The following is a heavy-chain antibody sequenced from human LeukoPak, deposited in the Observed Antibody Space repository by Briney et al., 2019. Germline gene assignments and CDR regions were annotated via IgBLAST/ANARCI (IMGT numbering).Heavy chain of an antibody. D-gene: IGHD3-22*01. CDR3: ARPDYDGSGYYLDY. CDR2: ISWNSGSI. V-gene: IGHV3-9*01. CDR1: GFTFDDYA. J-gene: IGHJ4*02. Sequence: GGSLRLSCAASGFTFDDYAMHWVRQAPGKGLEWVSGISWNSGSIGYADSVKGRFTISRDNAKNSLYLQMNSLRAEDTAVYYCARPDYDGSGYYLDYWGQGTLVTVSS.